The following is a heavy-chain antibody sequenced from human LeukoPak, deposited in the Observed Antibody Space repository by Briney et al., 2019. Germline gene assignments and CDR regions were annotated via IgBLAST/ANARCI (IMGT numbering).Heavy chain of an antibody. Sequence: GGSLRLSCAASGFTFSTYGMHRVRRAPGKGLEWVAVIWYDGSNKNYADSVKGRFTISRDNSKNTLYLQMNSLRVEDTAVYFCARDKGYNPYGFDIWGQGTMVTVSS. V-gene: IGHV3-33*01. D-gene: IGHD1-1*01. CDR3: ARDKGYNPYGFDI. CDR1: GFTFSTYG. J-gene: IGHJ3*02. CDR2: IWYDGSNK.